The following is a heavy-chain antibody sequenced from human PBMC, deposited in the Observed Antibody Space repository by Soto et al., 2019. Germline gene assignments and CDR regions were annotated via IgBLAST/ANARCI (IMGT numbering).Heavy chain of an antibody. CDR1: GYTFTSYD. V-gene: IGHV1-8*01. D-gene: IGHD3-10*01. CDR3: ARGFGRRGYYYYYGMDV. J-gene: IGHJ6*02. Sequence: GASVKVSCKASGYTFTSYDINWVRQATGQGLEWMGWMNPNSGNTGYARKFQGRVTMTRNTSISTAYMELSSLRAEDTAVYYCARGFGRRGYYYYYGMDVWGQGTTVTVSS. CDR2: MNPNSGNT.